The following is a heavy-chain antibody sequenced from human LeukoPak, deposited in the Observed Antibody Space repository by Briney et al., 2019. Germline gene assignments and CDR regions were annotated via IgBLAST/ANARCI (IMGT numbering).Heavy chain of an antibody. CDR3: VKGTYTAVH. CDR2: ISRSGDST. V-gene: IGHV3-64D*06. J-gene: IGHJ4*02. Sequence: PGGSLTLSCSASGFAFSGYAMHWVRQAPGKGLEYVSAISRSGDSTYYADSVKGRISISRDNSKNTLYLQVSSLKTEDTAVYYCVKGTYTAVHWGQGTLVTVSS. CDR1: GFAFSGYA. D-gene: IGHD2-2*02.